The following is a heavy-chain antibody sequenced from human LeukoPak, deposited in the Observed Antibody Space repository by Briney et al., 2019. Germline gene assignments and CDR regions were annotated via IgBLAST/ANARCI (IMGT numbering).Heavy chain of an antibody. V-gene: IGHV3-23*01. CDR2: ISGSGGST. CDR1: GFTFSRYA. Sequence: GGSLRLSCAASGFTFSRYAMSWVRQAPGKGLEWVSTISGSGGSTYYPGSVKGRFTMSRDNSKNTLDLQMNSLRAEDTAIYYCAREFNDILTGIDSWGQGTLVTVSS. CDR3: AREFNDILTGIDS. D-gene: IGHD3-9*01. J-gene: IGHJ4*02.